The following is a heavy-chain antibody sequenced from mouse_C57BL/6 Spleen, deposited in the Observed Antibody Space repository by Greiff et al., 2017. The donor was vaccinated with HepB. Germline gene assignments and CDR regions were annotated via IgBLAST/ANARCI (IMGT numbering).Heavy chain of an antibody. D-gene: IGHD2-5*01. CDR2: IYPGDGDT. Sequence: VQLQQSGPELVKPGASVKISYKASGYAFSSSWMNWVKQRPGKGLEWIGRIYPGDGDTNYNGKFKGKATLTADKSSSTAYMQLSSLTSEDSAVYFWARSRSNYFDMDYWGQGTSVTVSS. V-gene: IGHV1-82*01. CDR3: ARSRSNYFDMDY. J-gene: IGHJ4*01. CDR1: GYAFSSSW.